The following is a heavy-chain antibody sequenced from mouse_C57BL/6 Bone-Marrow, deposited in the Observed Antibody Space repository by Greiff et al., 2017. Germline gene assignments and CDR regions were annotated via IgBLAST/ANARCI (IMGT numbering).Heavy chain of an antibody. D-gene: IGHD1-1*01. Sequence: QVQLKESGAELVMPGASVKLSCKASGYTFTSYWMHWVKQRPGQGLEWIGEIDPSDSYTNYNQKFKGKSTLTVDKSSSTAYMQLSSLTSEDSAVYYCARPTVGAMDYWGQGTSVTVSS. V-gene: IGHV1-69*01. CDR2: IDPSDSYT. CDR3: ARPTVGAMDY. CDR1: GYTFTSYW. J-gene: IGHJ4*01.